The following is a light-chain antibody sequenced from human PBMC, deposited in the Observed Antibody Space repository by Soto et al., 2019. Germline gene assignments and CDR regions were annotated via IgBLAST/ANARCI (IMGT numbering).Light chain of an antibody. CDR2: ASS. CDR1: QGISSW. J-gene: IGKJ2*01. Sequence: DIQMTQSPSSVSASVGDRVTITCRASQGISSWLAWYQQKPGKAPKLLIYASSSLQSGVPSRVSGSGSGTDYSLTISSLQTEDFAAYYCPQANSFPYTFGQGTKLEIK. CDR3: PQANSFPYT. V-gene: IGKV1-12*01.